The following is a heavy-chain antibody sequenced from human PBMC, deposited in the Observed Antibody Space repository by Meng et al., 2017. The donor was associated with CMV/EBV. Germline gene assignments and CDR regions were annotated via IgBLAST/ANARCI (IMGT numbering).Heavy chain of an antibody. CDR3: TVGPFDY. J-gene: IGHJ4*02. CDR1: GFIVNNYD. D-gene: IGHD4-23*01. Sequence: GESLKISCAASGFIVNNYDMNWVRQFPGRGLEWVSYIRNGTATTYYADSVKGRFTISRDNAGNSLYLQMSNLRAEDTAIYYCTVGPFDYWGQGSLVTVSS. CDR2: IRNGTATT. V-gene: IGHV3-48*03.